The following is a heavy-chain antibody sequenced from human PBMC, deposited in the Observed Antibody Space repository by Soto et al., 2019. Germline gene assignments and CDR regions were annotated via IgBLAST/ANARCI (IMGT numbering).Heavy chain of an antibody. D-gene: IGHD1-26*01. J-gene: IGHJ4*02. CDR1: GFTFSNFA. CDR2: INGNGRSK. V-gene: IGHV3-23*01. Sequence: EVQLLESGGGLVQPGGSLRLSCAASGFTFSNFAMSRYRQAPGKGLEWVSVINGNGRSKYHADSVQGRFTISRDNSKNALYLQMNSLRAGDTALYYCAKGRVVGVTTCPDFWGQGTLVTVSS. CDR3: AKGRVVGVTTCPDF.